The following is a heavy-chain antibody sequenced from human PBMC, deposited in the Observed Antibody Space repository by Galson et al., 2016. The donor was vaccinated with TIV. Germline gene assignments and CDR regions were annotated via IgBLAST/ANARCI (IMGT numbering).Heavy chain of an antibody. CDR3: ARRSTELGLDY. D-gene: IGHD2/OR15-2a*01. Sequence: QSGAEVKKPGESLKISCKASGYTFTTYWIGWVRQMPGKGLEWMGIIYPGDSETKYGPSFEGQVTISADKSNNTAYLHWSSLKASDTAIYYCARRSTELGLDYWGQGVLVTVSS. J-gene: IGHJ4*02. CDR2: IYPGDSET. CDR1: GYTFTTYW. V-gene: IGHV5-51*03.